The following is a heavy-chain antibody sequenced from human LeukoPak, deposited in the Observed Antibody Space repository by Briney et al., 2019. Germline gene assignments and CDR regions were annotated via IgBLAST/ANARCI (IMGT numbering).Heavy chain of an antibody. Sequence: GGSLRLSCAASGFSFSRYELSWVRQAPGKGLEWVSYIGSGGTIYYADSVKGRFTISRDNDKNSLYLQMNSLRAEDTAVYYCATRGLGTSNFDYWGQGTLVTVSS. J-gene: IGHJ4*02. D-gene: IGHD1-7*01. CDR3: ATRGLGTSNFDY. V-gene: IGHV3-48*03. CDR2: IGSGGTI. CDR1: GFSFSRYE.